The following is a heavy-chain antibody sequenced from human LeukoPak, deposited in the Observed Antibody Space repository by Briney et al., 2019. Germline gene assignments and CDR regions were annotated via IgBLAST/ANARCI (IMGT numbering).Heavy chain of an antibody. CDR3: AGDLVLWYYDSSGYLDY. V-gene: IGHV1-46*01. J-gene: IGHJ4*02. D-gene: IGHD3-22*01. CDR2: INPTGDST. Sequence: ASVKVSCKASGYTFTSYYMHWVRQAPGQGLEWMGLINPTGDSTGYAQKFQGRVTITADESTSTAYMELSSLRAEDTAVYYCAGDLVLWYYDSSGYLDYWGQGTLVTVPS. CDR1: GYTFTSYY.